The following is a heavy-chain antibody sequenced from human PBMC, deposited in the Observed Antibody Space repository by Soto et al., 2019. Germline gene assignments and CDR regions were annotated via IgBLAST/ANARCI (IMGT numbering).Heavy chain of an antibody. CDR2: TSVDGSRT. Sequence: EVQLVESGGGLVQPGGSLRLSCAGSGFTFTTYYMHWVRQAPGKGLVWVSLTSVDGSRTLYADSVKGRFTISRDNAKNTVYLQMNSLRGEDTAEYYCARVLDGDQDWYLDLWGRGTLVTVSS. J-gene: IGHJ2*01. D-gene: IGHD4-17*01. CDR3: ARVLDGDQDWYLDL. CDR1: GFTFTTYY. V-gene: IGHV3-74*03.